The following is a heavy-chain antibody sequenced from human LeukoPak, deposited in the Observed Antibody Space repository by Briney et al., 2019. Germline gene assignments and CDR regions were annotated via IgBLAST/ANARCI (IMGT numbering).Heavy chain of an antibody. J-gene: IGHJ6*03. D-gene: IGHD3-10*01. V-gene: IGHV3-11*04. CDR3: AKGVLRGGYNLSQLLWFGESDHYYYYMDV. Sequence: GGSLRLSCAASGFTFSDYYMSWIRQAPGKGLEWVSYISSSGSTIYYADSVKGRFTISRDNSKNTLYLQMNSLRAEDTAVYYCAKGVLRGGYNLSQLLWFGESDHYYYYMDVWGKGTTVTISS. CDR2: ISSSGSTI. CDR1: GFTFSDYY.